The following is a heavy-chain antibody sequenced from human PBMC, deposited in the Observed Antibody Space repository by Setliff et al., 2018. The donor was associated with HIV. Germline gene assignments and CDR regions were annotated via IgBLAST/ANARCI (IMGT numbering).Heavy chain of an antibody. V-gene: IGHV4-39*01. Sequence: PSETLSLTCTVSGGPISSGSYYWSWIRQPPGKGLEWIGSIYYSGNTYYNPSLKRRVTMSVDTSNNQFSLSLTSVTATDTATYYCAGHPAGTPARIDYWGRGTLVTVSS. CDR1: GGPISSGSYY. CDR2: IYYSGNT. D-gene: IGHD2-2*01. J-gene: IGHJ4*02. CDR3: AGHPAGTPARIDY.